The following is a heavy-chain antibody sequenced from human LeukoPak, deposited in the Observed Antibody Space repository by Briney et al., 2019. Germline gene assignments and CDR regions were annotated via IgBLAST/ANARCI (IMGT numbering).Heavy chain of an antibody. D-gene: IGHD2-15*01. Sequence: GGSLRPSCAASGFTFSSYTMSWVRQAPGKGLEWVSVIGGSGGSTNCADSVKGRFTISRDNSKNTLYPQMNSLRAEDTAVYYCASLSGTYCSGGSCYSGSGYWGQGALVTVSS. CDR3: ASLSGTYCSGGSCYSGSGY. CDR1: GFTFSSYT. V-gene: IGHV3-23*01. J-gene: IGHJ4*02. CDR2: IGGSGGST.